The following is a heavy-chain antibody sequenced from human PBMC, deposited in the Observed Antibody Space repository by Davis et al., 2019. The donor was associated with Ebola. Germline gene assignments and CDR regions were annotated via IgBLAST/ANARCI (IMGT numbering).Heavy chain of an antibody. CDR2: ISGSGGST. CDR3: ARDHGRTTVTNNDGMDV. Sequence: GGSLRLSCAASGFTSAAYAMHWVPQAPGKGLEWVSLISGSGGSTYYADSVKGRFTIPRDNSKNTLYLQMNSMRAEDTAVYYCARDHGRTTVTNNDGMDVWGQGTTVTVSS. D-gene: IGHD4-17*01. V-gene: IGHV3-23*01. CDR1: GFTSAAYA. J-gene: IGHJ6*02.